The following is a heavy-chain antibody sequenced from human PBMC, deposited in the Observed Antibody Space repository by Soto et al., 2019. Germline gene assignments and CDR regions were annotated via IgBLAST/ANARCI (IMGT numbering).Heavy chain of an antibody. J-gene: IGHJ5*02. CDR2: IIPIFGSA. CDR3: AKDGGKDGYFGNWFDP. V-gene: IGHV1-69*15. CDR1: GGTFSNYA. Sequence: QVQLVQSGAEVKKPGSSVKVSCKASGGTFSNYAITWVRQAPGQGLEWLGRIIPIFGSANYAQKFQGRVTITAYETTAXAYMELSSLRSDDTAVYYCAKDGGKDGYFGNWFDPWGQGTLVTVSS. D-gene: IGHD5-12*01.